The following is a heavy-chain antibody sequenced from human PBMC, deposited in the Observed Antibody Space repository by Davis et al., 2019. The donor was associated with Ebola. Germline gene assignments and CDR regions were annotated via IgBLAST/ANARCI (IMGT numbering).Heavy chain of an antibody. CDR2: ISAYNGNT. J-gene: IGHJ6*02. Sequence: ASVKVSCKASGYTFTSYGISWVRQAPGQGLEWMGWISAYNGNTNYAQKLQGRVTMTTDTSTSTAYMELRSLRSDDTAVYYCARDGDGYNLLYYYYYGMDVWGQGTLVTVSS. CDR3: ARDGDGYNLLYYYYYGMDV. V-gene: IGHV1-18*01. CDR1: GYTFTSYG. D-gene: IGHD5-24*01.